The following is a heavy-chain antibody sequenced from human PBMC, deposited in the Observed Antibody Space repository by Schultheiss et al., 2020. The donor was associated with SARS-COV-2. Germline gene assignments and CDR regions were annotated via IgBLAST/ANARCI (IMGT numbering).Heavy chain of an antibody. Sequence: GSLRLSCAVYGGSFSGYYWSWIRQPQGKGLEWIGEINHSGSTNYNPSLKSRVTISVDTSKNQFSLKLSSVTAADTAVYYCARDSGSGSYYNVGGWFDPWGQGTLVTVAS. CDR1: GGSFSGYY. D-gene: IGHD3-10*01. CDR2: INHSGST. CDR3: ARDSGSGSYYNVGGWFDP. V-gene: IGHV4-34*01. J-gene: IGHJ5*02.